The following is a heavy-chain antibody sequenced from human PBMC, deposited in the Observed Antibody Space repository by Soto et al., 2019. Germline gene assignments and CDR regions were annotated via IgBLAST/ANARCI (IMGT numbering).Heavy chain of an antibody. D-gene: IGHD3-22*01. CDR3: ARDLHYDSSGYYGY. CDR1: GFTFSSYW. J-gene: IGHJ4*02. V-gene: IGHV3-7*03. Sequence: PGGSLRLSCAASGFTFSSYWMSWVRQAPGKGLEWVANIKQDGSEKYYVDSVKGRFTISRDNAKNSLYLQMNSLRAEDTAVYYCARDLHYDSSGYYGYWGQGTLVTVSS. CDR2: IKQDGSEK.